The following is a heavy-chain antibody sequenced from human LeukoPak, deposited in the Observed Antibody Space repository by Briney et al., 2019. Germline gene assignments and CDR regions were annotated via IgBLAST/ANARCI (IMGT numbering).Heavy chain of an antibody. CDR2: VYPGESDT. J-gene: IGHJ5*02. Sequence: GESLKISCKGSGYSVTSYWIGWVRQMPGKGLEWMGIVYPGESDTRYSPSFQGQVTISADNSISTAYLQSSSLKASDTAMSYCARESERGNWFDPWGQGTLVTVSS. CDR1: GYSVTSYW. CDR3: ARESERGNWFDP. D-gene: IGHD3-10*01. V-gene: IGHV5-51*01.